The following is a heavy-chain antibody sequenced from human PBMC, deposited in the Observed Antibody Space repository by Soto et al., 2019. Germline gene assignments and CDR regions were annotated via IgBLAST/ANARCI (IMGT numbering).Heavy chain of an antibody. CDR1: GFTLSSYS. J-gene: IGHJ4*02. CDR2: ISSSSSYI. CDR3: AIDGVLPPLERTSIYYFDY. V-gene: IGHV3-21*01. Sequence: EVQLVESGGGLVKPGGSLRLSCAASGFTLSSYSMNWVRQAPGKGLEWVSSISSSSSYIYYADSVKGRFTISRDNAKNSLYLQMYSLRAEDTAVYYGAIDGVLPPLERTSIYYFDYWGQGTLVTVS. D-gene: IGHD2-21*01.